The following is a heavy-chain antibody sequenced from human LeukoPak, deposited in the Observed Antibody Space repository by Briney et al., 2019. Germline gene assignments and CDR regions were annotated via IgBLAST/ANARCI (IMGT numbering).Heavy chain of an antibody. CDR3: AKQGRQIPFGGVVAIAPFDI. J-gene: IGHJ3*02. Sequence: SETLSLTCTVSGGSISSYYWSWIRQPPGKGLEWIGYIYYSGSTNYNPSLKSRVTISVDTSKNQFSLKLSPVTAADTALYYCAKQGRQIPFGGVVAIAPFDIWGQGTMVTVSS. CDR2: IYYSGST. CDR1: GGSISSYY. V-gene: IGHV4-59*08. D-gene: IGHD3-16*02.